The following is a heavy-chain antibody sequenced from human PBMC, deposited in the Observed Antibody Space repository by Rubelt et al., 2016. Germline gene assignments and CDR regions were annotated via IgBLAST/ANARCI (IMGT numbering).Heavy chain of an antibody. D-gene: IGHD7-27*01. CDR3: ARDRETGVVDY. Sequence: GKGLEWVSSISSSSSCIYYADSVKGRFTISRDNAKNSLYLQMNSLRAEDTAVYCCARDRETGVVDYWGQGTLVTVSS. V-gene: IGHV3-21*01. CDR2: ISSSSSCI. J-gene: IGHJ4*02.